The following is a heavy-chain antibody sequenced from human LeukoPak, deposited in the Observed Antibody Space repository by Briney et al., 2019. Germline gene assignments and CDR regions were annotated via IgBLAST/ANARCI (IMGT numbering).Heavy chain of an antibody. CDR3: ASSYYYYHCMDV. CDR1: GYTFTSYY. Sequence: ASVKVSCKASGYTFTSYYMHWVRQAPGQGLEWMGIINPSGGSTSYAQKFQGRVTMTRDMSTSTVYMELSSLRSEDTAVYYCASSYYYYHCMDVWGKGTTVTVSS. V-gene: IGHV1-46*01. CDR2: INPSGGST. J-gene: IGHJ6*03.